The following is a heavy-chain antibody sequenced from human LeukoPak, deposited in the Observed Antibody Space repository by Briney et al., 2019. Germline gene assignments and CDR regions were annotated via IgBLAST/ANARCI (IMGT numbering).Heavy chain of an antibody. V-gene: IGHV3-30-3*01. CDR3: ARDQTVTTERYDYYYYGMDV. J-gene: IGHJ6*02. Sequence: QPGRSLRLSCAASGFTFSSYAMHWVRQAPGKGLEWVAVISYDGSDKYYADSVKGRFTISRDNSKNTLYLQMNSLRAEDTAVYYCARDQTVTTERYDYYYYGMDVWGQGTTVTVSS. D-gene: IGHD4-11*01. CDR1: GFTFSSYA. CDR2: ISYDGSDK.